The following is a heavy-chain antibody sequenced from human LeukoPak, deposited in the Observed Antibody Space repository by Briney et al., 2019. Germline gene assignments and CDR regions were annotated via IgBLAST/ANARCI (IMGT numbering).Heavy chain of an antibody. CDR1: GYTFTGYY. V-gene: IGHV1-2*02. J-gene: IGHJ6*01. CDR2: INPNSGGT. CDR3: ARIIWFGELSGGMDV. D-gene: IGHD3-10*01. Sequence: GASVTVSCKASGYTFTGYYMHWVRQAPGQGLEWMGWINPNSGGTNYAQKFQGRVTMTRDTSISTAYMELSRLRSDDTAVYYCARIIWFGELSGGMDVWGQGTTVTVSS.